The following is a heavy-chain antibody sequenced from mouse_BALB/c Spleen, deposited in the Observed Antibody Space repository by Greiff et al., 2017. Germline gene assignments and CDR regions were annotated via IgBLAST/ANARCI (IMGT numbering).Heavy chain of an antibody. Sequence: VQRVESGPGLVAPSQSLSITCTVSGFSLTGYGVNWVRQPPGKGLEWLGMIWGDGSTDYNSALKSRLSISKDNSKSQVFLKMNSLQTDDTARYYCARDNYYGSSYDWYFDVWGAGTTVTVSS. V-gene: IGHV2-6-7*01. J-gene: IGHJ1*01. CDR2: IWGDGST. D-gene: IGHD1-1*01. CDR1: GFSLTGYG. CDR3: ARDNYYGSSYDWYFDV.